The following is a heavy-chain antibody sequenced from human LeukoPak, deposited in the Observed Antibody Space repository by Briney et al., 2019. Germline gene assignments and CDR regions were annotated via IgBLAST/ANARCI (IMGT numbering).Heavy chain of an antibody. J-gene: IGHJ4*02. CDR2: IDNSGST. V-gene: IGHV4-4*08. CDR1: GDSIVTDY. Sequence: SETLSLTCTVSGDSIVTDYWSWIRQPPGKGLEWIGYIDNSGSTKYNPSLQSRITMSRDTSKKQFSLKLTSVTAADTAMYYCASGAGWLIDYWGQGTLVSVSS. CDR3: ASGAGWLIDY. D-gene: IGHD6-19*01.